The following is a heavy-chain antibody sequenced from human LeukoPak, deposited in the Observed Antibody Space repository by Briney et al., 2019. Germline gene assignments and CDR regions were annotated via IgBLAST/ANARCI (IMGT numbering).Heavy chain of an antibody. D-gene: IGHD5-18*01. CDR1: GGSFSGYY. J-gene: IGHJ4*02. V-gene: IGHV4-34*01. CDR2: INHSGST. CDR3: ARKGRQLWLSFDY. Sequence: PSETLSLTCAVYGGSFSGYYWSWIRQPPGKRLEWIGEINHSGSTNYNPSLKSRVTISVDTSKNQFSLKLSSVTAADTAVYYCARKGRQLWLSFDYWGQGTLVTVSS.